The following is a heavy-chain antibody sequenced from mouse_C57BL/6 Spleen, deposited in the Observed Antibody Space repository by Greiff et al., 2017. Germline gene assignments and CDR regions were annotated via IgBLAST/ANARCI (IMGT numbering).Heavy chain of an antibody. D-gene: IGHD2-3*01. CDR2: IYPRSGNT. CDR3: ASGDGYYAMDY. Sequence: QVQLQQSVAELARPGASVKLSCKASGYTFTSYGISWVKQRTGQGLEWIGEIYPRSGNTYYNEKFKGKATLTADKSSSTAYMELRSLTSEDSAVYFCASGDGYYAMDYWGPGTSVTVSS. V-gene: IGHV1-81*01. CDR1: GYTFTSYG. J-gene: IGHJ4*01.